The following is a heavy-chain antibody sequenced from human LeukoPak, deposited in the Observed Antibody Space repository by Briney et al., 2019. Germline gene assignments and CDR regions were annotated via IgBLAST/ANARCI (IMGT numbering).Heavy chain of an antibody. J-gene: IGHJ6*02. CDR2: IWYDGSNK. V-gene: IGHV3-33*01. Sequence: PGRSLRLSCAASGFTFSSYGMHWVRQAPGKGLEWVAVIWYDGSNKYYGDSVEGRFTISRDNFENKVYLQMNSLRAEDTAVYYCARDREHLHYYGMDVWGQGTTVSVSS. CDR3: ARDREHLHYYGMDV. D-gene: IGHD1/OR15-1a*01. CDR1: GFTFSSYG.